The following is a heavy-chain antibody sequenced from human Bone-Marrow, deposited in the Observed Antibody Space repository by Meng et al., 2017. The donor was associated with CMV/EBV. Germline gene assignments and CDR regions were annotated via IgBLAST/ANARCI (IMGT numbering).Heavy chain of an antibody. V-gene: IGHV3-20*04. Sequence: GESLKISCEASGFTFDYYGLSWVRQAPGKGLEWVCGINWNGENTGYADSVKGRFSISRDNSKNTLYLQMNSLRAENTAVYYCARGFITIFGVVNYWGQGTLVTVSS. CDR3: ARGFITIFGVVNY. J-gene: IGHJ4*02. D-gene: IGHD3-3*01. CDR2: INWNGENT. CDR1: GFTFDYYG.